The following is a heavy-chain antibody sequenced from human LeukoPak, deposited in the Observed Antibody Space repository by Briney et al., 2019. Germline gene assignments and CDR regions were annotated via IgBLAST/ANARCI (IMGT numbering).Heavy chain of an antibody. D-gene: IGHD3-3*01. J-gene: IGHJ4*02. Sequence: GGSLRLSCAASGFTFSSYSMNWVRQAPGKGLEWVANIKQDGSEKYYVDSVKGRFTISRDNAKNSLYLQMNSLRAEDTAVYYCARNDFWSGNFDYWGQGTLVTVSS. V-gene: IGHV3-7*01. CDR1: GFTFSSYS. CDR3: ARNDFWSGNFDY. CDR2: IKQDGSEK.